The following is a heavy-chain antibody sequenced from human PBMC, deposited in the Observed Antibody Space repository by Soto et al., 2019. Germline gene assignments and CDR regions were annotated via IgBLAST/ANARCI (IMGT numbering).Heavy chain of an antibody. CDR3: AKWRSSSAYYYYYGMDV. CDR2: ISGSGGST. Sequence: GVLRLSCAASGFTFSSYAMSWVRQAPGKGLEWVSAISGSGGSTYYADSVKGRFTISRDNSKNTLYLQMNSLRAEDTAVYYCAKWRSSSAYYYYYGMDVWGQGTTVTVSS. CDR1: GFTFSSYA. V-gene: IGHV3-23*01. J-gene: IGHJ6*02. D-gene: IGHD6-6*01.